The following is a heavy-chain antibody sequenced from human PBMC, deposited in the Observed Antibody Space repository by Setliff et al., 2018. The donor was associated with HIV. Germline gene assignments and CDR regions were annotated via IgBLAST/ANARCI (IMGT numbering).Heavy chain of an antibody. Sequence: GGSLRLSCAASGFTFDDYGMSWVRQAPGKGLEWVSGINWNGGSTGYADSVKGRFTISRDNAKNSLYLQMNSLRAEDTALYYCARGEDYYDSSGYPDYWGQGTLVTVSS. D-gene: IGHD3-22*01. J-gene: IGHJ4*02. CDR1: GFTFDDYG. CDR3: ARGEDYYDSSGYPDY. V-gene: IGHV3-20*04. CDR2: INWNGGST.